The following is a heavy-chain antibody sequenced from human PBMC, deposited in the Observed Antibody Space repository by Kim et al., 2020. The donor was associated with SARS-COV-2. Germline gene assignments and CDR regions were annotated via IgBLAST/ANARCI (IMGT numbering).Heavy chain of an antibody. CDR3: SHTRFGSGYTVDF. CDR1: GFSLTSPTVG. CDR2: IYGDDDK. D-gene: IGHD3-22*01. Sequence: SGPTLVKPTQTLTLTCTFSGFSLTSPTVGVSWIRQPPGKALEWLALIYGDDDKRYSPSLRGRLSITKDTSKNQVVLTLTNMNPVDTGTYFCSHTRFGSGYTVDFWGQGSLVTVSS. V-gene: IGHV2-5*02. J-gene: IGHJ4*02.